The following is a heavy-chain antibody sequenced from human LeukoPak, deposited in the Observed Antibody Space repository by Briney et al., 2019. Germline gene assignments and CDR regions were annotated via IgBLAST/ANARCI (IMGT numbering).Heavy chain of an antibody. CDR2: ISSSSSYI. J-gene: IGHJ4*02. CDR1: GFTFSSYS. CDR3: ARGKKGVYYGSGSQTIFGY. D-gene: IGHD3-10*01. Sequence: GGSLRLSCAASGFTFSSYSMNWVRQAPGKGLEWGSSISSSSSYIYYAGSVKGRFTISRDNAKNSLYLQMNSLRAEDTAVYYCARGKKGVYYGSGSQTIFGYWGQGTLVTVSS. V-gene: IGHV3-21*01.